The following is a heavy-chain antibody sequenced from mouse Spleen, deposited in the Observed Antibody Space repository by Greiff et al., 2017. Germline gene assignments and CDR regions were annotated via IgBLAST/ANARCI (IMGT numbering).Heavy chain of an antibody. CDR2: SRNKANDYTT. CDR3: ARDAVGTRYFDY. V-gene: IGHV7-1*01. J-gene: IGHJ2*01. D-gene: IGHD4-1*01. CDR1: GFTFSDFY. Sequence: EVMLVESGGGLVQSGRSLRLSCATSGFTFSDFYMEWVRQAPGKGLEWIAASRNKANDYTTEYSASVKGRFIVSRDTSQSILYLQMNALRAEDTAIYYCARDAVGTRYFDYWGQGTTLTVSS.